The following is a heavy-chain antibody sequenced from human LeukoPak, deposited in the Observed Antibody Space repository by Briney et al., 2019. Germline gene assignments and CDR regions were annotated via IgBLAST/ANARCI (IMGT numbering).Heavy chain of an antibody. D-gene: IGHD3-16*01. CDR2: ISSSSSTI. V-gene: IGHV3-48*02. CDR3: ARDSILRLGELTFDY. Sequence: GGSLRLSCAASGFTFSSYIMNWVRQAPGKGLEWVSYISSSSSTIYYADSVKGRFTISRDNAKNSLYLQMNSLRDEDTAVYYCARDSILRLGELTFDYWGQGTLVTVSS. J-gene: IGHJ4*02. CDR1: GFTFSSYI.